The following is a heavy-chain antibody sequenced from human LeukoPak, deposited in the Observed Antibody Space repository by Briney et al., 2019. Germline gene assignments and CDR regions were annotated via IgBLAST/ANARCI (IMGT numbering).Heavy chain of an antibody. V-gene: IGHV1-18*01. CDR1: GYTFTSYG. D-gene: IGHD3-3*01. J-gene: IGHJ4*02. CDR3: ARDSQAYYDFWSGDFDY. CDR2: ISAYNGNT. Sequence: ASVKVSCKASGYTFTSYGISWVRQAPGQGLEWMGWISAYNGNTNYAQKLQGRVTMTTDTSTSTAYMELRSLRSDDTAVYYCARDSQAYYDFWSGDFDYWAREPWSPSPQ.